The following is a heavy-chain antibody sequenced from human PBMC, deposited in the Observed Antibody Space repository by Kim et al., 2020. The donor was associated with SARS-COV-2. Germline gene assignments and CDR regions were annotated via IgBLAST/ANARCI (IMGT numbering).Heavy chain of an antibody. CDR2: IYYSGST. J-gene: IGHJ4*02. Sequence: SETLSLTCTVSGGSISSYYWSWIRQPPGKGLEWIGYIYYSGSTNYNPSLKSRVTISVDTSKKQFSLKLSSVTAADTAVYYCARATEGYTSGWYLDYWGQGTLVTVSS. CDR3: ARATEGYTSGWYLDY. V-gene: IGHV4-59*13. D-gene: IGHD6-19*01. CDR1: GGSISSYY.